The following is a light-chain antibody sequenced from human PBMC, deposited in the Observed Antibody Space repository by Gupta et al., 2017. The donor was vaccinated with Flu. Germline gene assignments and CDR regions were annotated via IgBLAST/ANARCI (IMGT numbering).Light chain of an antibody. CDR1: QSVLYSSNNKNY. Sequence: DSVMTQSPHSLPVSLGERATINCKSSQSVLYSSNNKNYLAWYQQKPGQPPKLLIYWASTRESGVPDRFSGSGSGTDFTLTISSLQAEDVAVYYCQQYYSNPQTFGQGTKVEIK. J-gene: IGKJ1*01. CDR3: QQYYSNPQT. CDR2: WAS. V-gene: IGKV4-1*01.